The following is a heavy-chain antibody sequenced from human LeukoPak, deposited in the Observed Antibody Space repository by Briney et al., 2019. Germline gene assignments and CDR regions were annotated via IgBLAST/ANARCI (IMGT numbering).Heavy chain of an antibody. D-gene: IGHD1-1*01. CDR1: GGSISSGGYS. CDR2: IYHSGST. Sequence: NSSETLSLTCAVSGGSISSGGYSWSWIRQPPGKGLEWIGYIYHSGSTYYNPSLKSRVTISVDRSKNQFSLKLSSVTAADTAVYYCARGGRARKGTNWFDPWGQGTLVTVSS. J-gene: IGHJ5*02. CDR3: ARGGRARKGTNWFDP. V-gene: IGHV4-30-2*01.